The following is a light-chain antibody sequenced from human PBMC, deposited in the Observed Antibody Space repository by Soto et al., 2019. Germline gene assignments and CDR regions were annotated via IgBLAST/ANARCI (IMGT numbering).Light chain of an antibody. Sequence: DIQMTQSPSTLSASIGDRVTITCRASQSISNWLAWYQQKPGKAPKLLIYKASNLHSGVPSRFSGSASGTEFALTISGLQPDDFATYFCQQYSGFSRTFGQGTKVDI. CDR1: QSISNW. CDR2: KAS. V-gene: IGKV1-5*03. CDR3: QQYSGFSRT. J-gene: IGKJ1*01.